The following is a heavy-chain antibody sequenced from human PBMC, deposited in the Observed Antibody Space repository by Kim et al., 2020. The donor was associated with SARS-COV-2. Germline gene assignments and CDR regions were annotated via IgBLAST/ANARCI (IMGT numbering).Heavy chain of an antibody. D-gene: IGHD6-19*01. J-gene: IGHJ4*02. CDR3: AKDAYSRGRPYYFDY. Sequence: GGSLRLSCAASGFTFSTYAMSWVRQAPGQGLEWVSGISGTGDTTYYADSVKGRFTISRDSSKNTLYLQMSSLRAEDTALYYCAKDAYSRGRPYYFDYWGQGTLVTVSS. V-gene: IGHV3-23*01. CDR2: ISGTGDTT. CDR1: GFTFSTYA.